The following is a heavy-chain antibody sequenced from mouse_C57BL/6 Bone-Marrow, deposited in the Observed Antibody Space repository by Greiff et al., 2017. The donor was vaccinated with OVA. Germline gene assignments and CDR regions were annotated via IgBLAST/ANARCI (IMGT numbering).Heavy chain of an antibody. CDR1: GYTFTSYW. CDR2: IDPSDSET. CDR3: ARDSSGYPVFFDY. V-gene: IGHV1-52*01. D-gene: IGHD3-2*02. Sequence: VQLQQPGAELVRPGSSVKLSCKASGYTFTSYWMHWVKQRPIQGLEWIGNIDPSDSETHYNQKFKDKATLTVDKSSSTAYMQLSSLTSEDSAVYYCARDSSGYPVFFDYWGQGTTLTVSS. J-gene: IGHJ2*01.